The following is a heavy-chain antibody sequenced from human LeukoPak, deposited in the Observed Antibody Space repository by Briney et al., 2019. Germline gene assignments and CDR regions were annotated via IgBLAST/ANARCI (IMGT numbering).Heavy chain of an antibody. CDR1: GFTFDDYA. CDR3: ARDRRDGYNFNY. V-gene: IGHV3-9*01. Sequence: GGSLRLSCAASGFTFDDYAMHWVRQAPGKGLEWVSGISWNSGSIGYADSVKGRFTISRDNAKNTLNLQMNSLRAEDTAVYYCARDRRDGYNFNYWGQGTLVTVSS. J-gene: IGHJ4*02. D-gene: IGHD5-24*01. CDR2: ISWNSGSI.